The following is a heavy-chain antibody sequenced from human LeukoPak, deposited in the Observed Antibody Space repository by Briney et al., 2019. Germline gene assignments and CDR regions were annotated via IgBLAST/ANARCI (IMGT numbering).Heavy chain of an antibody. CDR3: ARANPGNTVTLWYGAFDI. V-gene: IGHV4-59*01. J-gene: IGHJ3*02. Sequence: PSETLSLTCTVSGGSISSYYWSWIRQPPGKGLEWIGYIYYSGSTNYNPSLKSRVTISVDTSKNQFSLKLSSVTAADTAVYYCARANPGNTVTLWYGAFDIWGQGTMVTVSS. D-gene: IGHD4-17*01. CDR2: IYYSGST. CDR1: GGSISSYY.